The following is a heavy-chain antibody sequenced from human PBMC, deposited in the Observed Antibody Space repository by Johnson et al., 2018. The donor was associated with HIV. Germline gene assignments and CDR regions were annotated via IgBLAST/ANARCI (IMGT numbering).Heavy chain of an antibody. J-gene: IGHJ3*02. D-gene: IGHD2-15*01. CDR3: ARGVVPDPFDI. CDR2: IKQDGGAQ. V-gene: IGHV3-7*01. Sequence: VQLVESGGGLVQPGGSLRLSCAASGFTFNTYWMSWVRRAPGKGLEWVANIKQDGGAQYVVDSVKGRFTVSRDNSKNTLYLQMTSLRTEDTAVYYCARGVVPDPFDIWGQGTKVTVSS. CDR1: GFTFNTYW.